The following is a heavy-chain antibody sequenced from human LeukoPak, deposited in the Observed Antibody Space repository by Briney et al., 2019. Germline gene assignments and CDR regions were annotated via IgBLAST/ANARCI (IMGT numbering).Heavy chain of an antibody. CDR3: ARGYYFDY. CDR2: IYHSGST. CDR1: GGSISSGGYS. J-gene: IGHJ4*02. V-gene: IGHV4-30-2*01. Sequence: SQTLSLTCAVSGGSISSGGYSWSWIRQPPGKGLEWIGYIYHSGSTYYNPSLKSRVTISVDRSKNQFSLKLSSVTAADTAVYYCARGYYFDYWGQGTLVTVSS.